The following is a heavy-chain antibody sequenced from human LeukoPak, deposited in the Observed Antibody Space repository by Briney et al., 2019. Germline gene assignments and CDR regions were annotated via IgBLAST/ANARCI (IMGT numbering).Heavy chain of an antibody. CDR2: ISYDGSDK. V-gene: IGHV3-30*18. CDR1: GFTFSSYG. Sequence: PGGSLRLSCAASGFTFSSYGMHWVRQAPGKGLDWVAVISYDGSDKYYTDSGKGRFTISRDNSKNTLYLQMNSLRAEDTAMYYCAKGPYYGSGTLDYWGQGTLVTVSS. J-gene: IGHJ4*02. D-gene: IGHD3-10*01. CDR3: AKGPYYGSGTLDY.